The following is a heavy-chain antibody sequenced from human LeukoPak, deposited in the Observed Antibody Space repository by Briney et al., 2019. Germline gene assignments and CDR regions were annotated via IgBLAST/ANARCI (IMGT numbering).Heavy chain of an antibody. D-gene: IGHD6-19*01. CDR1: GFTFSGSA. J-gene: IGHJ4*02. CDR2: IRSKANSYAT. CDR3: TRLGGIAVAGTRGDFDY. V-gene: IGHV3-73*01. Sequence: PGGSLKLSCAASGFTFSGSAMHWVRQASGKGLDWVGRIRSKANSYATAYAASVKGRFTISRDDSKNTAYLQMNSLKTEDTAVYYCTRLGGIAVAGTRGDFDYWGQGTLVTVSS.